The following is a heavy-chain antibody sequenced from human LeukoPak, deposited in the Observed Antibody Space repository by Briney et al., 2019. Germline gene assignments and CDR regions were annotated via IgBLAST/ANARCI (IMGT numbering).Heavy chain of an antibody. Sequence: ASVKVSCKASGYTFTSYGISWVRQAPGQGLEWMGWISAYNGNTNYAQKLQGRVTMTTDTSTSTAYMELRSLRSDDTAVYYCARVPDSGSWYVGFDYWGQGTLVTVSS. CDR3: ARVPDSGSWYVGFDY. J-gene: IGHJ4*02. CDR1: GYTFTSYG. D-gene: IGHD6-13*01. CDR2: ISAYNGNT. V-gene: IGHV1-18*01.